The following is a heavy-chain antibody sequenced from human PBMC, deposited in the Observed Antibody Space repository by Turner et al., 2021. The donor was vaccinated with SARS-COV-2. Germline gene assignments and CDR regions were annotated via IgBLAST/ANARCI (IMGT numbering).Heavy chain of an antibody. CDR2: ISYDGINK. CDR3: ARSNGGHYYYGMDV. V-gene: IGHV3-30-3*01. Sequence: QVQLVESGGGVVQPGRSLRLSCAASGFTFSTYAMHWVRQAPGKGLEWVAVISYDGINKYYADSVKGRFTISRDNSKNTLYLQMNSLRAEDTAVYYCARSNGGHYYYGMDVWGQGTTVTVSS. CDR1: GFTFSTYA. J-gene: IGHJ6*02. D-gene: IGHD2-8*01.